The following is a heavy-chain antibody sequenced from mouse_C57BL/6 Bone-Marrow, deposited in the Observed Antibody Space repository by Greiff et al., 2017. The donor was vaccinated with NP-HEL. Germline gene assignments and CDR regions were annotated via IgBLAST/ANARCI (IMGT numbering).Heavy chain of an antibody. V-gene: IGHV1-76*01. J-gene: IGHJ4*01. CDR1: GYTFTDYY. D-gene: IGHD1-1*01. CDR2: IYPGSGNT. CDR3: ARWGITTVVEGYAMDY. Sequence: QVQLQQSGAELVRPGASVKLSCKASGYTFTDYYINWVKQRPGQGLEWIARIYPGSGNTYYNEKFKGKATLTAEKSSSTAYMQLSSLTSEDSAVYFCARWGITTVVEGYAMDYWGQGTSVTVSS.